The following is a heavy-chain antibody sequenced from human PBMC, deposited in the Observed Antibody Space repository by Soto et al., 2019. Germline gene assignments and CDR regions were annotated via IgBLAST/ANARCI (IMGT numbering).Heavy chain of an antibody. Sequence: GGSLRLSCAASGFTFSSYSMNWVRQAPGKGLEWVSSISSSGSYIYYADSVKGRFTISRDNAKNSLYLQMNSLRAEDTAVYYCARDLHYYGSGSYYKNYYYGMDVWGQGTTVTVSS. CDR3: ARDLHYYGSGSYYKNYYYGMDV. J-gene: IGHJ6*02. CDR1: GFTFSSYS. V-gene: IGHV3-21*01. D-gene: IGHD3-10*01. CDR2: ISSSGSYI.